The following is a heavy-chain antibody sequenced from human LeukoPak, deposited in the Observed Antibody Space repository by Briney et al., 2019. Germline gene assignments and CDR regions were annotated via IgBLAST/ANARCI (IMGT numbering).Heavy chain of an antibody. CDR3: ARVMDFWSGYYTGSPRYYYYYMDV. V-gene: IGHV4-34*01. D-gene: IGHD3-3*01. Sequence: SETLSLTCAVYGGSFSGYYWSWIRQPPGKGLEWIGEINHSGSTNYNPSLKSRVTISVDTSKNQSSLKLSSVTAADTAVYYCARVMDFWSGYYTGSPRYYYYYMDVWGKGTTVTVSS. J-gene: IGHJ6*03. CDR2: INHSGST. CDR1: GGSFSGYY.